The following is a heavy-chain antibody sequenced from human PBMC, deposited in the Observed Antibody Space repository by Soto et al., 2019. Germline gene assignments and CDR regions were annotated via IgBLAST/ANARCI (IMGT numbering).Heavy chain of an antibody. Sequence: SETLSLTCTIYGGSISSYFWSWVRQPPGKGLEWIGYIHYSGTTVYSPSLKSRVTMSIDTSENQFTLNLTSVTAADTAVYYCARDTGSYYLDSWGQGSLVTVSS. CDR3: ARDTGSYYLDS. J-gene: IGHJ4*01. V-gene: IGHV4-59*01. CDR1: GGSISSYF. D-gene: IGHD1-26*01. CDR2: IHYSGTT.